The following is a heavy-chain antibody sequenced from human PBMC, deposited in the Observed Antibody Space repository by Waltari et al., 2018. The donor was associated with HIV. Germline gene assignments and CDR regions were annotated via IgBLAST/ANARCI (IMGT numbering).Heavy chain of an antibody. CDR1: GFPFRPSA. CDR2: ISDCGGNK. D-gene: IGHD3-22*01. CDR3: SRDGHVYDSRPLDY. Sequence: QVQLVESGGGVGQPGRCLRPSRAAPGFPFRPSAMHWVRRAPGNGVELVEMISDCGGNKYYAVAVRGRFSISRDNFRNTVYLQMNSLRGEDTAVYYWSRDGHVYDSRPLDYWSQGTLVTVSS. V-gene: IGHV3-30*04. J-gene: IGHJ4*02.